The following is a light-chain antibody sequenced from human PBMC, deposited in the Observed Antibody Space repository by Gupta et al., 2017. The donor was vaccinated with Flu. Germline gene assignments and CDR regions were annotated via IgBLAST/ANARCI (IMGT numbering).Light chain of an antibody. CDR1: SSNVGGYNL. CDR2: EVR. J-gene: IGLJ3*02. Sequence: SITISCTGTSSNVGGYNLVSWYQLHSGKAPKLIIYEVRKRPSGVSNRFSGSESGNTASLTISGLQAEDEADYFCCSYIGGSSWVFGGGTKLTVL. CDR3: CSYIGGSSWV. V-gene: IGLV2-23*02.